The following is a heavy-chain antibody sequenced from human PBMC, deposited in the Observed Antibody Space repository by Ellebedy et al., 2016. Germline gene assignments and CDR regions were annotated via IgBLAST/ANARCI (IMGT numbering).Heavy chain of an antibody. J-gene: IGHJ6*03. CDR2: IKQDGSEK. D-gene: IGHD3-22*01. CDR1: GFTFDDCA. V-gene: IGHV3-7*01. Sequence: GGSLRLSCAASGFTFDDCAMHWVRQAPGKGLEWVANIKQDGSEKYYVDSVKGRFTISRDNAKNMLYLQMNSLRADDTAVYYCVRGQYYYDSTIIGHMDVWGKGTTVTVSS. CDR3: VRGQYYYDSTIIGHMDV.